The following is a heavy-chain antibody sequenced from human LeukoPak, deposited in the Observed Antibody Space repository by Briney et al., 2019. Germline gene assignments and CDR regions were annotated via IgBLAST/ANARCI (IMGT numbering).Heavy chain of an antibody. V-gene: IGHV3-11*04. CDR1: GFTFSDYY. D-gene: IGHD5-18*01. Sequence: GGSLRLSCAASGFTFSDYYMSWIRQAPGEGLEWVSYISSSGSTIYYADSVKGRFTISRDNAKNSLYLQMNSLRAEDTAVYYCARYLVDTAMAPFDYWGQGTLVTVSS. CDR2: ISSSGSTI. J-gene: IGHJ4*02. CDR3: ARYLVDTAMAPFDY.